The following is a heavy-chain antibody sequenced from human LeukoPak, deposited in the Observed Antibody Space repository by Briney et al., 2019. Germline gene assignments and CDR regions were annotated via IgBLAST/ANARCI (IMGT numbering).Heavy chain of an antibody. D-gene: IGHD6-13*01. CDR3: AKGAAAGTYLFDY. J-gene: IGHJ4*02. CDR2: ISYDGNNT. Sequence: GGSLRLSCVASGFNFRHYGIHWVRQAPGKGPQWVAVISYDGNNTFYADSVKGRFTISRDNAKNSLYLQMNSLRAEDTALYYCAKGAAAGTYLFDYWGQGTLVTVSS. V-gene: IGHV3-30*18. CDR1: GFNFRHYG.